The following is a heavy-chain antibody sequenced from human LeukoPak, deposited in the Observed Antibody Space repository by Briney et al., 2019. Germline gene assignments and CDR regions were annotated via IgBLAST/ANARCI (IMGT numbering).Heavy chain of an antibody. J-gene: IGHJ4*02. CDR3: ATDKALGYCSAGSCLYLDY. V-gene: IGHV3-43*02. D-gene: IGHD2-15*01. CDR1: GFTFDDYA. Sequence: PGGSLRLSCAASGFTFDDYAIHWVRQAPGKGLEWVPLISGDGGNTYYADSVKGRFTLSRDNSKNSLYLQMNSLRSEDTAFYYCATDKALGYCSAGSCLYLDYWGQGTLVTVPS. CDR2: ISGDGGNT.